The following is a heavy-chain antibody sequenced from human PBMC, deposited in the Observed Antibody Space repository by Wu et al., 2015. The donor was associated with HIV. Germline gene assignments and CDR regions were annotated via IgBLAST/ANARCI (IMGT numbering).Heavy chain of an antibody. V-gene: IGHV1-69*12. CDR2: IIPIFGTA. J-gene: IGHJ6*03. CDR3: AMSSYGSGSPKFYYMDV. Sequence: QVQLVQSGAEVKKPGSSVKVSCKASGGTFSSYAISWVRQAPGQGLEWMGGIIPIFGTANYAQKFQGRVTITADESTSTAYMELSSLRSEDTAVYYCAMSSYGSGSPKFYYMDVWGKGTTVTVSS. CDR1: GGTFSSYA. D-gene: IGHD3-10*01.